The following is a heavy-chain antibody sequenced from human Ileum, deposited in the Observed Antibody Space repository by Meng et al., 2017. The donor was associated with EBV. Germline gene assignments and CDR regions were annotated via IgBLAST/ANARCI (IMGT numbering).Heavy chain of an antibody. CDR3: AKGGQWDPLDS. Sequence: QVQVPEPGPGLVKPSGTLSLPCDVSGVSISGNYWSWIRQSPVKGLEWIGFFYEGTTNYNPSLKSRVTIAAGPANNQISLRLSSVTSADTAVYYCAKGGQWDPLDSWGRGILVTVSS. CDR1: GVSISGNY. D-gene: IGHD1-26*01. V-gene: IGHV4-59*01. J-gene: IGHJ4*02. CDR2: FYEGTT.